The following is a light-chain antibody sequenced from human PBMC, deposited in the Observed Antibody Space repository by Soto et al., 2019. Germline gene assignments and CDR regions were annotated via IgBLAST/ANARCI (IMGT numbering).Light chain of an antibody. CDR1: QNISPW. CDR3: HQYNTYPNT. J-gene: IGKJ2*01. Sequence: DIQMTQSPSTLSASVGDRVTITCRASQNISPWLAWYQQRPGKAPNLLIYRTSTLQSGAPSRFSGCASGTEFTLTISGLQPDDFATYFCHQYNTYPNTFGQGTKLEI. V-gene: IGKV1-5*03. CDR2: RTS.